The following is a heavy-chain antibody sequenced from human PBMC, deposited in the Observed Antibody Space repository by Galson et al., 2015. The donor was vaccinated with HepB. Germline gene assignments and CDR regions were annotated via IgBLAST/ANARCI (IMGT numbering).Heavy chain of an antibody. D-gene: IGHD6-13*01. J-gene: IGHJ6*02. V-gene: IGHV3-48*04. CDR2: ISSSSSTI. Sequence: SLRLSCAASGFTFSSYSMNWVRQAPGKGLEWVSYISSSSSTINYADSVKGRFTISRDNAKNSLYLQMNSLRAEDTAVYYCARVYSSSWYNGMDVWGQGTTVTVSS. CDR1: GFTFSSYS. CDR3: ARVYSSSWYNGMDV.